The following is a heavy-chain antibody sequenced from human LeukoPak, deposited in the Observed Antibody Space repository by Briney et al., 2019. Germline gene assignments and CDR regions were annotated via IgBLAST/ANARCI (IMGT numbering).Heavy chain of an antibody. CDR3: ARVSPLYAGGEDAFDF. J-gene: IGHJ3*01. V-gene: IGHV3-64*01. D-gene: IGHD2-8*02. CDR1: GFTFSSYA. Sequence: GGSLRLTCAASGFTFSSYAMHWVRQAPGKGLEYVSAISSNGGSTYYANSVKGRFTISRDNSKNTLYLQMGSLRAEDMAVYYCARVSPLYAGGEDAFDFWGQGTLVTVSS. CDR2: ISSNGGST.